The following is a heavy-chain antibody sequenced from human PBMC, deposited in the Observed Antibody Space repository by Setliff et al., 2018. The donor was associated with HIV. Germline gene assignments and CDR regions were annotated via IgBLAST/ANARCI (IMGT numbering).Heavy chain of an antibody. Sequence: SVKVSCKSSGGIFTTSSINWMRQVPGQGLEWMGGFNPIFTSPDYAQKFQDRITMTTDESTSTAYMELRSLTSEDTAVYFCARGVRVTVVQRASSLDFWGQGTLVTVSS. CDR1: GGIFTTSS. J-gene: IGHJ4*02. D-gene: IGHD2-21*02. CDR2: FNPIFTSP. V-gene: IGHV1-69*05. CDR3: ARGVRVTVVQRASSLDF.